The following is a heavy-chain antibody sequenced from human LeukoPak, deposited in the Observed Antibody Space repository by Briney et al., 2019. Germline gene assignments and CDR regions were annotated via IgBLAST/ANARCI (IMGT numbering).Heavy chain of an antibody. CDR1: GFTFSNSW. CDR3: ARVPYCSSTSCYHFFDY. Sequence: GGSLRLSCAASGFTFSNSWMSWVRQAPGKGLEWVSSISSSSSYIYYADSVKGRFTISRDNAKNSLYLQMNSLRAEDTAVYYCARVPYCSSTSCYHFFDYWGQGTLVTVSS. V-gene: IGHV3-21*01. D-gene: IGHD2-2*01. CDR2: ISSSSSYI. J-gene: IGHJ4*02.